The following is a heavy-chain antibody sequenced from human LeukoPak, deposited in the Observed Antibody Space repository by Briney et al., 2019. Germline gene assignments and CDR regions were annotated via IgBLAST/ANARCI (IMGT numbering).Heavy chain of an antibody. J-gene: IGHJ4*02. V-gene: IGHV1-69*13. CDR1: GGTFSSYA. Sequence: ASVKVSCKASGGTFSSYAISWVRQAPGQGLEWMGGIIPIFGTANYAQKFQGRVTITADESTSTAYMELSSLRPEDTAVYYCARGDIAAAGTIDYWGQGTLVTVSS. D-gene: IGHD6-13*01. CDR3: ARGDIAAAGTIDY. CDR2: IIPIFGTA.